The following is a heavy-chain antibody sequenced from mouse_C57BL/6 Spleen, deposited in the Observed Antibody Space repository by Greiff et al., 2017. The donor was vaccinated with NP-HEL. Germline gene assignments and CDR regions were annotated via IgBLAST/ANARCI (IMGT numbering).Heavy chain of an antibody. Sequence: VQGVESGPGLVQPSQSLSITCTVSGFSLTSYGVHWVRQSPGKGLEWLGVIWRGGSTDYNAAFMSRLSITKDNSKSQVFFKMNSLQADDTAIYYCAKNGGYYGSLDYWGQGTTLTVSS. CDR3: AKNGGYYGSLDY. CDR2: IWRGGST. D-gene: IGHD1-1*01. CDR1: GFSLTSYG. J-gene: IGHJ2*01. V-gene: IGHV2-5*01.